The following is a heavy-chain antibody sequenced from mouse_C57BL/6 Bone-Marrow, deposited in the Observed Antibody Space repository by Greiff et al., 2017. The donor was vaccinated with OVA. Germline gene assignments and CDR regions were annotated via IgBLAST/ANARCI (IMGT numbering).Heavy chain of an antibody. CDR1: GYSITSGYY. J-gene: IGHJ4*01. V-gene: IGHV3-6*01. CDR3: AITTVVATDY. Sequence: EVQLVESGPGLVKPSQSLSLTCSVTGYSITSGYYWNWIRQFPGNKLAWMGYISYDGSNNYNPSLKNRISITRDTSKNQFFLKLNSVTTEDTATYYCAITTVVATDYWGQGTSVTVSS. D-gene: IGHD1-1*01. CDR2: ISYDGSN.